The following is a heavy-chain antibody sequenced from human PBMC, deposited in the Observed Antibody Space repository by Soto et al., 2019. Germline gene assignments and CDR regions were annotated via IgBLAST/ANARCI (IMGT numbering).Heavy chain of an antibody. D-gene: IGHD5-12*01. Sequence: QVQLQESGPGLVKPSETLSLTCTVSGGSINNHYWSWIRQPPGKGLEWIGSIYYSGTTNYNPSLKGRVTRSVDTSKYQFSMNLTSLPAADTATYYCARASWYCEYWGQGTLVTVSS. CDR2: IYYSGTT. V-gene: IGHV4-59*11. CDR1: GGSINNHY. CDR3: ARASWYCEY. J-gene: IGHJ4*02.